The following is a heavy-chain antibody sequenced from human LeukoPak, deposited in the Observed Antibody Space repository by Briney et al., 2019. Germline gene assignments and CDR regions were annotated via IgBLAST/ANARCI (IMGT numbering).Heavy chain of an antibody. CDR3: ARQTTAGWYSY. Sequence: SETLSLTCAVYGGSFSGYYWSWIRQPPGKGLEWIGEINHSGSTNYNPSLKSRVTISVDTSKNQFSLKLSSVTAADTAVYYCARQTTAGWYSYWGQGTLVTVSS. CDR2: INHSGST. V-gene: IGHV4-34*01. D-gene: IGHD6-19*01. CDR1: GGSFSGYY. J-gene: IGHJ4*02.